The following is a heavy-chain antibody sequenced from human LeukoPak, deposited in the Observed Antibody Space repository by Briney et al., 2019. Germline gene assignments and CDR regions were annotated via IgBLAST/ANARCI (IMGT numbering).Heavy chain of an antibody. V-gene: IGHV3-74*01. Sequence: AGGSLRLSCAASGYTFSSYWTHWVREAPGKGLVWVSRISPDGSTTGHADSVKGRFTTSRDNAKNTLFLQMNGLRAEDTAVYYCTRDFDFSSAIWGQGTLVTVSS. CDR3: TRDFDFSSAI. CDR1: GYTFSSYW. D-gene: IGHD3-3*01. J-gene: IGHJ4*02. CDR2: ISPDGSTT.